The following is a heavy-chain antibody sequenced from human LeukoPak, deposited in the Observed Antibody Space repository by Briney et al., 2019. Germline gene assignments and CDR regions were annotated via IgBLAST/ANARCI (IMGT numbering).Heavy chain of an antibody. J-gene: IGHJ3*02. V-gene: IGHV3-33*01. CDR2: IWYDGSNK. CDR1: GFTFSSYG. D-gene: IGHD3-3*01. CDR3: ARDRNYDFWSGYYNALDI. Sequence: TGGSLRLSCAASGFTFSSYGMHWVRQAPGKGLEWVAVIWYDGSNKYYADSVKGRFTISRDNSKNTLYLQMNSLRAEDTAVYYCARDRNYDFWSGYYNALDIWGQGTMVTVSS.